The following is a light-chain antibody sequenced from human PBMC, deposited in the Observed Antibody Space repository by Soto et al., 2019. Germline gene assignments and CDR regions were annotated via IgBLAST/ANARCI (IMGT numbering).Light chain of an antibody. CDR3: GSYTSTDTPFV. CDR1: STDVGGYNY. V-gene: IGLV2-14*01. Sequence: QSALAQPSSVSGSPGQSITISWTGTSTDVGGYNYVSWYQHHPGKGPKLIIYEVNNRPSGVSDRFSGSKSGNKASLTISNLEAEDESDYYCGSYTSTDTPFVFGTGTKVTVL. CDR2: EVN. J-gene: IGLJ1*01.